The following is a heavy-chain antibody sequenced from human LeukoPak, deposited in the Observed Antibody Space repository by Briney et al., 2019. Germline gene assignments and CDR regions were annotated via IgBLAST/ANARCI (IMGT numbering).Heavy chain of an antibody. CDR1: GFTFSSYA. CDR2: ISGSGDST. Sequence: GGSLRLSCAASGFTFSSYAVSWVRQAPGKGLEWVSTISGSGDSTYYADSVKGRFTISRDNSKNTLYLQMNSLRAEDTAVYYCALQRTLWQQLLDYWGQGTLVTVSS. D-gene: IGHD6-13*01. CDR3: ALQRTLWQQLLDY. V-gene: IGHV3-23*01. J-gene: IGHJ4*02.